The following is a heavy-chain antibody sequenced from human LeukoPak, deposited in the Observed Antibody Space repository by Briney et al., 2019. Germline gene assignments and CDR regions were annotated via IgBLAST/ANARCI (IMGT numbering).Heavy chain of an antibody. CDR1: GFTFSSYG. J-gene: IGHJ6*04. V-gene: IGHV3-30*18. CDR3: AKDIVQGGMVRGVDYYYGMDV. CDR2: ISYDGSNK. Sequence: SLRLSCAASGFTFSSYGMHWVRQAPGKGLEWVAVISYDGSNKYYADSVKGRFTISRDNSKNTLYLQMNSLRAEDTAVYYCAKDIVQGGMVRGVDYYYGMDVWGKGTTVTVSS. D-gene: IGHD3-10*01.